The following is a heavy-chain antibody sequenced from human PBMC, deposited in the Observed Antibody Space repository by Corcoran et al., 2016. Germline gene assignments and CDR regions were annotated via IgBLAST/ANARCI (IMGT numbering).Heavy chain of an antibody. CDR3: AKDLQLTGSGWRLHYGYYYGMDV. CDR1: GFTFSSYG. V-gene: IGHV3-30*18. D-gene: IGHD6-19*01. J-gene: IGHJ6*02. Sequence: QVQMVESGGGVVQPRRSLRLSCAASGFTFSSYGMHWVRQAPGQGLEWVAVISYDGINKYYADSVKGRFTISRDNSKNTLYLQMNSLIAQATAVYYCAKDLQLTGSGWRLHYGYYYGMDVWGQGTTVTVSS. CDR2: ISYDGINK.